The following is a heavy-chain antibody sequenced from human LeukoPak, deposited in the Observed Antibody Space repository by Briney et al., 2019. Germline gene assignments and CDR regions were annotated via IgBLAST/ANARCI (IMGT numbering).Heavy chain of an antibody. CDR1: GGSISSSSYY. Sequence: SETLSLTCTVSGGSISSSSYYWGWIRQPPGKGLEWIGSIYYSGSTYYNPSLKSRVTISVDTSKNQFSLKPSSVTAADTAVYYCAGGEWLVIFDYWGQGTLVTVSS. V-gene: IGHV4-39*01. D-gene: IGHD6-19*01. CDR2: IYYSGST. CDR3: AGGEWLVIFDY. J-gene: IGHJ4*02.